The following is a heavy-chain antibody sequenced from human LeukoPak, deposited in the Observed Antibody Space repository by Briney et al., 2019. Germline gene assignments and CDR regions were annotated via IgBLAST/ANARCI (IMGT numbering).Heavy chain of an antibody. CDR3: AKDGGYCSSTSCSIFGYYYYYMDV. CDR1: GFTFSSYG. D-gene: IGHD2-2*01. Sequence: GGSLRLSCAASGFTFSSYGMHWVRQAPGKGLEWVAFIRYDGSNKYYADSVKGRFTISRDNSKNTLYLQMNSLRAEDTAVYYCAKDGGYCSSTSCSIFGYYYYYMDVWGKGTTVTVSS. J-gene: IGHJ6*03. V-gene: IGHV3-30*02. CDR2: IRYDGSNK.